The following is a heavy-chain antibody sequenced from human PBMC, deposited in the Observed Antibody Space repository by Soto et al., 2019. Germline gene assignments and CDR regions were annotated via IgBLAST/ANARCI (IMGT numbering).Heavy chain of an antibody. Sequence: EVQLLESGGGLVQPGGSLRLSCAASGFTFSTYAMIWVRQAPGKGLEWVSVITGSGGSTYYADSVKGRFTISRDTSKNTLFLQMNSLGAEDTAVYYGAKDRYGDYGGIDYWGQGTMVTVSS. CDR1: GFTFSTYA. J-gene: IGHJ4*02. CDR3: AKDRYGDYGGIDY. D-gene: IGHD4-17*01. CDR2: ITGSGGST. V-gene: IGHV3-23*01.